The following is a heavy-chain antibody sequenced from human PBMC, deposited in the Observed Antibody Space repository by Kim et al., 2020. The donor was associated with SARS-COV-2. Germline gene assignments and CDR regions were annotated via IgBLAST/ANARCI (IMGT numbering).Heavy chain of an antibody. CDR3: AKETYIAVAGTLDY. Sequence: ADSVKGRFTISRDNAKNSLYLQMNSLRAEDTALYYCAKETYIAVAGTLDYWGQGTLVTVSS. D-gene: IGHD6-19*01. J-gene: IGHJ4*02. V-gene: IGHV3-9*01.